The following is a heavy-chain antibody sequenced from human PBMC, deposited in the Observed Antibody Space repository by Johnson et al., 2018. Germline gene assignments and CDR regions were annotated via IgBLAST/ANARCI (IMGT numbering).Heavy chain of an antibody. V-gene: IGHV3-11*04. D-gene: IGHD3-10*01. CDR2: ISSSGSTI. CDR3: ATRITTGEDFQH. Sequence: VQLVQSGGGVVQPGRSLRLSCAASGFTFSDYYMSWIRQAPGKGLEWVSYISSSGSTIYYADSVKGRFTISRDNAKNSLFLQMNSLRAEDTAVYYCATRITTGEDFQHWGQGTLVTVSS. J-gene: IGHJ1*01. CDR1: GFTFSDYY.